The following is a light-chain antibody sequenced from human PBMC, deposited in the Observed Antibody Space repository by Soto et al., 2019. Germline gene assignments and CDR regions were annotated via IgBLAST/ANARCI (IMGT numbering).Light chain of an antibody. CDR3: SSFTSNRIYV. V-gene: IGLV2-14*03. Sequence: QSALTQPTSVSGSPGQSITISFTGNHNDICTYDYVSWYQQHPGRASRLLIYGVTTRPSGISDRFSASKSGLTASLTISGLQPEDEADYYCSSFTSNRIYVFGPGTKVTVL. CDR1: HNDICTYDY. J-gene: IGLJ1*01. CDR2: GVT.